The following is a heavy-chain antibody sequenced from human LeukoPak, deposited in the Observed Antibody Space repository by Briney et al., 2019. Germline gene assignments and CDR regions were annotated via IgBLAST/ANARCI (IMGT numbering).Heavy chain of an antibody. CDR3: ARTLFGAYNWFDP. V-gene: IGHV3-21*06. CDR1: GFTFSSYD. Sequence: PGKSLRLSCAASGFTFSSYDMNWVRQAPGKGLEWVSSISSTSNYINYADSVKGRFTISRDNAKSSLYLQMNSLRVEDTAVYYCARTLFGAYNWFDPWGQGALVTVSS. CDR2: ISSTSNYI. D-gene: IGHD3-3*01. J-gene: IGHJ5*02.